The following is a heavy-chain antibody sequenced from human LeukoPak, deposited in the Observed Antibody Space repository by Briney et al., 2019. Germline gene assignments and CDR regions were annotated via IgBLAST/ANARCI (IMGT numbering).Heavy chain of an antibody. J-gene: IGHJ4*02. D-gene: IGHD3-10*01. V-gene: IGHV1-69*05. CDR2: IIPIFGTA. CDR3: ARELVSKLMVRGVRASDY. CDR1: GGTFSSYA. Sequence: SVKVSCKASGGTFSSYAISWVRQAPGQGLEWMGGIIPIFGTANYAQKFQGRVTITTDESTSTAYMELSSLRSEDTAVYYCARELVSKLMVRGVRASDYWGQGTLVTVSS.